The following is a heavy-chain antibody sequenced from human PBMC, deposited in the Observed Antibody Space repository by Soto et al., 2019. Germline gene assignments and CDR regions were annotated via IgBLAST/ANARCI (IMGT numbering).Heavy chain of an antibody. CDR3: ARHKRHYDILTGYRSPGVDY. Sequence: SETLSLTCTVSGGSISSSSHFWGWIRQTPGKGLEWIGSIYYSGSTYNNPSLKSRVTISVDTSKNQFSLKLSSVTAADTAVYYCARHKRHYDILTGYRSPGVDYWGQGTLVTVS. CDR1: GGSISSSSHF. J-gene: IGHJ4*02. CDR2: IYYSGST. V-gene: IGHV4-39*01. D-gene: IGHD3-9*01.